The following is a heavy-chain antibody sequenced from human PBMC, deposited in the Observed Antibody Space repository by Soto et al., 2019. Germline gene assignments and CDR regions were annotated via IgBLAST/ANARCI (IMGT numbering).Heavy chain of an antibody. CDR2: INAGNGNT. CDR1: GGTFSSYA. V-gene: IGHV1-3*01. CDR3: ARISWDV. Sequence: ASVKVSCKASGGTFSSYAISWVRQAPGQGLEWMGWINAGNGNTKYSQKFQGRVTITRDTSASTAYMELSSLRSEDTAVYYCARISWDVWGQGTTVTVSS. J-gene: IGHJ6*02.